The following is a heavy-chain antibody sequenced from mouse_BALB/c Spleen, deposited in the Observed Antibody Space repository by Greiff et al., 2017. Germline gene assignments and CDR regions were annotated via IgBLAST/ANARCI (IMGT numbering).Heavy chain of an antibody. CDR1: GFNIKDYY. CDR3: ARETFYYGSSYWYFDV. Sequence: DVKLVESGAELVRPGALVKLSCKASGFNIKDYYMHWVKQRPEQGLEWIGWIDPENGNTIYDPKFQGKASITADTSSNTAYLQLSSLTSEDTAVYYCARETFYYGSSYWYFDVWGAGTTVTVSS. V-gene: IGHV14-1*02. J-gene: IGHJ1*01. D-gene: IGHD1-1*01. CDR2: IDPENGNT.